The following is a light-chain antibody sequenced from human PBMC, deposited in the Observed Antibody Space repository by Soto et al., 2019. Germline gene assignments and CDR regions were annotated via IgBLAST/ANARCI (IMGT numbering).Light chain of an antibody. CDR2: EVS. J-gene: IGLJ1*01. CDR1: SSDVGGYDY. V-gene: IGLV2-14*01. CDR3: SSYSISTAYL. Sequence: QSVLTQPASVCRTPGQSITISCTGTSSDVGGYDYVYWYQLHPGKAPKLMIFEVSNRLSGVSYRFSGSKSGNTASLTISGLQAEDEADYFCSSYSISTAYLFGTGTKSPS.